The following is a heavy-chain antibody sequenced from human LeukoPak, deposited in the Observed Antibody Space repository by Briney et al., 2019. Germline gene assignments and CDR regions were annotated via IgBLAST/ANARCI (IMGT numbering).Heavy chain of an antibody. CDR2: ISSNGGST. CDR3: AREGAYSYGSTFDI. D-gene: IGHD5-18*01. Sequence: GGSLRLSCAASGFTFRNYAIYWVRQAPGKGLEYVSAISSNGGSTYYANSVRGRFTISRDNSKNTLYLQMGSLRAEDMAVYYCAREGAYSYGSTFDIWGQGTLVTVSS. V-gene: IGHV3-64*01. CDR1: GFTFRNYA. J-gene: IGHJ3*02.